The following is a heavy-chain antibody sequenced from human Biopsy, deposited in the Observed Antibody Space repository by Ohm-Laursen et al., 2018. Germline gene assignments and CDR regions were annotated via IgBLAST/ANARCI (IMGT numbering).Heavy chain of an antibody. CDR3: GNEVYGRDY. D-gene: IGHD4-17*01. CDR1: GRTFSDYR. Sequence: SDTLSLTCVVFGRTFSDYRWTWIRQSPGKGLEWIGQINQSGSTNYNPSLKSRVTISADASKYEFSLRLTSVTAADTAVYFCGNEVYGRDYWGLGARVTVSS. V-gene: IGHV4-34*08. CDR2: INQSGST. J-gene: IGHJ4*02.